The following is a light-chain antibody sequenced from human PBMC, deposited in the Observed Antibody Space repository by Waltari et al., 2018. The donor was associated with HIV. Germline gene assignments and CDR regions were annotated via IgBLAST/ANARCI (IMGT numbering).Light chain of an antibody. CDR1: SSDIGHYNF. V-gene: IGLV2-14*01. J-gene: IGLJ3*02. CDR3: SSYTTTNTWV. Sequence: QSALPQPASVSGSPGQSVTISCTGTSSDIGHYNFVSWYQQDPGKVPKLIIAEVSKRPSGVSGRFSGSKSGNTASLTISGLQAEDEANYYCSSYTTTNTWVFGGGTELTVL. CDR2: EVS.